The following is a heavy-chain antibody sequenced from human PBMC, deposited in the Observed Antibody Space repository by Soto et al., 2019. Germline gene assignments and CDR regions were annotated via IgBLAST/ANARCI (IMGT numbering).Heavy chain of an antibody. CDR2: IGTAGDT. CDR1: GFTFSSYD. CDR3: ESAIAVARPFDY. V-gene: IGHV3-13*01. D-gene: IGHD6-19*01. Sequence: GWSLRLSCAASGFTFSSYDMHWVRQATGKGLEWVSAIGTAGDTYYPGSVKGRFTISRENAKNSLYLQMNSLRAGDTAVYYCESAIAVARPFDYWGKGTLFTV. J-gene: IGHJ4*02.